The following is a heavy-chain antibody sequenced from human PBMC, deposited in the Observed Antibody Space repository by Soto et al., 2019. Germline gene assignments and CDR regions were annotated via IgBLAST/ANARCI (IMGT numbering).Heavy chain of an antibody. CDR2: IGDGGGSA. CDR3: AKVVTGNYFYYYAVDV. D-gene: IGHD6-19*01. J-gene: IGHJ6*02. Sequence: EVQLLESGGGLVQPGGSLRLSCAASGFTFSSYAMSWVRQAPGKGLEWVSSIGDGGGSAYYRDSVKGRFSISRDNSENMVYLQMNSLRAEDTAIYFCAKVVTGNYFYYYAVDVWGQGTTVTVS. CDR1: GFTFSSYA. V-gene: IGHV3-23*01.